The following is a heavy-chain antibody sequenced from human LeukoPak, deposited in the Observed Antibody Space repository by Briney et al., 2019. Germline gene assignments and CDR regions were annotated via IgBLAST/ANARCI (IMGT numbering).Heavy chain of an antibody. CDR2: INQGGSDK. CDR1: GFTFSGHW. V-gene: IGHV3-7*01. Sequence: GGSLRLSCAASGFTFSGHWMSWVPQAPGKGLEWVANINQGGSDKYYVDSVKGRFTISRDNANNLLYLQMNSLRGEDTAVYYCTRDRSRAEDDWGQGTLVTVSS. J-gene: IGHJ4*02. D-gene: IGHD1-14*01. CDR3: TRDRSRAEDD.